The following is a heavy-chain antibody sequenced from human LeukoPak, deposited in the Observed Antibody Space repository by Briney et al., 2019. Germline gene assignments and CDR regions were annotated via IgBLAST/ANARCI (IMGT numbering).Heavy chain of an antibody. J-gene: IGHJ5*02. CDR1: GFTFSAYA. V-gene: IGHV3-23*01. D-gene: IGHD3-22*01. Sequence: GGSLRLSCAASGFTFSAYAISWVRQAPGKGLEWVSAISGSSGITYYADSVEGRFTISRGNSKNTLYLQMNSLRAEDTAVYYCAKHDPRRVVITNWFDPWGQGTLVTVSS. CDR3: AKHDPRRVVITNWFDP. CDR2: ISGSSGIT.